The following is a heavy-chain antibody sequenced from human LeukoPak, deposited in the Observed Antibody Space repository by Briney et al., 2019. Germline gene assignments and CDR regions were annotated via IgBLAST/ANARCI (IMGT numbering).Heavy chain of an antibody. CDR1: GGSFSGYY. CDR2: INHAGST. J-gene: IGHJ4*02. CDR3: AREPYGGNSGKATFDY. V-gene: IGHV4-34*01. D-gene: IGHD4-23*01. Sequence: SETLSLTCAVYGGSFSGYYWSWIRQPPGKGLEWIGEINHAGSTNYNPSLKSRVTISVDTSKNQFSLRLTSVTAADTAVYFCAREPYGGNSGKATFDYWGQGTLVTVSS.